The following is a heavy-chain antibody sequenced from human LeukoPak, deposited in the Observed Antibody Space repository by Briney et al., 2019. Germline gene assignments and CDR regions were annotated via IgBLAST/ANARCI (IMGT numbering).Heavy chain of an antibody. Sequence: GGSLRLSCAASGFTFSSYEMNWVRQAPGKGLEWVSSISSSGSYIYYADSVKGRFTISRDNAKNSLYLQMNSLRAEDSAVYYCARGYCSGGSCYSDYYYYYMDVWGKGTTVTVSS. D-gene: IGHD2-15*01. J-gene: IGHJ6*03. CDR2: ISSSGSYI. CDR1: GFTFSSYE. V-gene: IGHV3-21*01. CDR3: ARGYCSGGSCYSDYYYYYMDV.